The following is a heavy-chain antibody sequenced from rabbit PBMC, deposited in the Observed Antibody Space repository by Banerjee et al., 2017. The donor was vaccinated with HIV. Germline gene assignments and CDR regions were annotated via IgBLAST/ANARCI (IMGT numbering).Heavy chain of an antibody. Sequence: QEQLVESGGGLVKPEGSLTLPCTASGFSFSSTYYMCWVRQAPGKGLEWIGCTNTGDGNTYYASWAKGRFTISKTSSTTVTLQMTSLTAADTATYFCARGGSGWNLNLWGPGTLVTVS. CDR3: ARGGSGWNLNL. CDR2: TNTGDGNT. J-gene: IGHJ4*01. D-gene: IGHD1-1*01. CDR1: GFSFSSTYY. V-gene: IGHV1S45*01.